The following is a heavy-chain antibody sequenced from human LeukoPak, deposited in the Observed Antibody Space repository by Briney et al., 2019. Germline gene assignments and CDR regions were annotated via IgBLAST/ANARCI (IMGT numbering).Heavy chain of an antibody. CDR3: ARSGILWFGESSGLDY. CDR2: INTNTGNP. Sequence: ASVNVSCKASGYTFSSYAMNWVRQAPGQGLEWMGWINTNTGNPTYAQGFTGRFVFSLDTSVSTAYLQISSLKAEDTVVYYCARSGILWFGESSGLDYWGQGTLVTVSS. V-gene: IGHV7-4-1*02. D-gene: IGHD3-10*01. CDR1: GYTFSSYA. J-gene: IGHJ4*02.